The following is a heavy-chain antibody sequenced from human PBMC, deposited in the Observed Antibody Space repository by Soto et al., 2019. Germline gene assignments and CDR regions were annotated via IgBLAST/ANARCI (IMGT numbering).Heavy chain of an antibody. CDR1: GDTFTANY. CDR2: IVVGSGNT. D-gene: IGHD3-3*01. J-gene: IGHJ5*02. CDR3: ARSSGGNFGIIIEGSNWFDP. V-gene: IGHV1-58*02. Sequence: SVKVSCKASGDTFTANYIHWVRQARGQRLEWIGWIVVGSGNTNYAQKFQERVTMTRDTSRSTVYMELRSLRSDDTAIYYCARSSGGNFGIIIEGSNWFDPWGQGTLVTVSS.